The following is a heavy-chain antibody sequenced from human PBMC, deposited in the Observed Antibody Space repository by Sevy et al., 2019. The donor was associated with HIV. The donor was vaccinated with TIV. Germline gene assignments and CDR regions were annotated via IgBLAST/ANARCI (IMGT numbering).Heavy chain of an antibody. D-gene: IGHD4-17*01. CDR3: AHGTLRSYYFDY. Sequence: SGPTLVNPTQTLTLTCTFSGFSLSTSGVGVGWIRQPPGKALEWLAVIYWNDDKRYSPSLKSRLTITKDTSKNQVVLTMTSTDPVDTATYYCAHGTLRSYYFDYWGQGTLVTVSS. CDR1: GFSLSTSGVG. CDR2: IYWNDDK. V-gene: IGHV2-5*01. J-gene: IGHJ4*02.